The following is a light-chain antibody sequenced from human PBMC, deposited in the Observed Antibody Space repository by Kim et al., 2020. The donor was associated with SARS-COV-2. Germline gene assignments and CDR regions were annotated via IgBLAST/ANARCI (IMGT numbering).Light chain of an antibody. J-gene: IGKJ1*01. V-gene: IGKV1-27*01. CDR2: AAS. CDR3: QKYDCAPWT. CDR1: QGISNY. Sequence: ASVGDRVTIPCRASQGISNYLAWYQQKPGKVPKLLIYAASALQSGVPSRFSGSGSGTDFTLTISSLQPEDVATYYCQKYDCAPWTFGHGTKVDIK.